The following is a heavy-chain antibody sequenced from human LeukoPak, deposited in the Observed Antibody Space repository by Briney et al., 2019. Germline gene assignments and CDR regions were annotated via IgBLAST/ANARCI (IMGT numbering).Heavy chain of an antibody. CDR1: GYTFTSYY. V-gene: IGHV1-46*01. CDR2: INPSGGST. Sequence: ASVKVSCKASGYTFTSYYMHWVRQAPGQGLEWMGIINPSGGSTSYAQKFQGRVTMTRDMSTSTVYMELSSLRSEDTAVYYCAREYYYGSGSPRFYFDYWGQGTLVTVSS. D-gene: IGHD3-10*01. CDR3: AREYYYGSGSPRFYFDY. J-gene: IGHJ4*02.